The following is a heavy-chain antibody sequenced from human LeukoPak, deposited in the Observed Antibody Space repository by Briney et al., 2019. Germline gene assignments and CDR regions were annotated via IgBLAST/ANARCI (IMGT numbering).Heavy chain of an antibody. CDR1: GYSISSYYH. CDR3: ARQANCGGDCYSFDP. D-gene: IGHD2-21*01. V-gene: IGHV4-38-2*01. Sequence: SETLSLTCAVSGYSISSYYHWGWIRQPPGKGLEWIWSISHSGSTYYNPSLKSRVTISVDTSKNLFSLKLSSVTASDTAVYYCARQANCGGDCYSFDPWGQGTLVTDSS. J-gene: IGHJ5*02. CDR2: ISHSGST.